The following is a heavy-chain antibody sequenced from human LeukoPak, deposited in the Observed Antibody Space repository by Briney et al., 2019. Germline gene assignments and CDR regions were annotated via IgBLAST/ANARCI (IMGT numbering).Heavy chain of an antibody. CDR1: GGTFSSYA. J-gene: IGHJ3*02. Sequence: ASVKVSCKASGGTFSSYAISWVRQAPGQGLEWMGWINPNSGGTNYAQKFQGRVTMTRDTSISAAYMELSRLRSDDTAVYYCARDASAFDIWGQGTMVTVSS. V-gene: IGHV1-2*02. CDR3: ARDASAFDI. CDR2: INPNSGGT.